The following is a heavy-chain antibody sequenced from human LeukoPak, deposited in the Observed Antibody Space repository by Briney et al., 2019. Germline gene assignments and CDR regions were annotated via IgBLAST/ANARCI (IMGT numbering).Heavy chain of an antibody. V-gene: IGHV3-23*01. J-gene: IGHJ4*02. CDR3: AEEVGATYPTFDY. D-gene: IGHD1-26*01. Sequence: GGSLRLSCAASGFIFSSYVMSWVRQAPGKGLEWVSSISGSGGSTYYAGSVKGRFTISRDNSKNTLYLQMNSLRAEDTAVYYCAEEVGATYPTFDYWGQGTLVTVSS. CDR2: ISGSGGST. CDR1: GFIFSSYV.